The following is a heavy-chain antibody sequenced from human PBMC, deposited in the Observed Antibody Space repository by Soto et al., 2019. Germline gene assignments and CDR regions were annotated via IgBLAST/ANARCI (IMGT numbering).Heavy chain of an antibody. CDR1: GGSISRSSYY. Sequence: QLQLQESGPGLVKPSETLSLTCTVSGGSISRSSYYWGWIRQPPGKGLEWIGSIYYSGSTYYNPSLQRRVTISVATSKNQFSLKLSSVTAAATAVYYCASHDYGGFGLWGQGTLVTVSS. V-gene: IGHV4-39*01. CDR3: ASHDYGGFGL. D-gene: IGHD4-17*01. J-gene: IGHJ4*02. CDR2: IYYSGST.